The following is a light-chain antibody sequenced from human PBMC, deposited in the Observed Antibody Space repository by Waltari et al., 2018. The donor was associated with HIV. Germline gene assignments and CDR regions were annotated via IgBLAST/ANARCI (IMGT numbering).Light chain of an antibody. Sequence: NFMLTQPHSVSESPGKTVTISCTRSSGSIASNSVQWYQQRPGSSPTTVIYEDNQRPSGVPDRFSGSIDSSSNSASLTISGLKTEDEADYYCQSYDSSNQVFGGGTKLTVL. J-gene: IGLJ2*01. CDR1: SGSIASNS. V-gene: IGLV6-57*01. CDR3: QSYDSSNQV. CDR2: EDN.